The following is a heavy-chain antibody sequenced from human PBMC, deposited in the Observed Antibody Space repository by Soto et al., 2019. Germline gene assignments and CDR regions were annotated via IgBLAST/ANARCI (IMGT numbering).Heavy chain of an antibody. V-gene: IGHV1-69*06. D-gene: IGHD3-3*01. J-gene: IGHJ6*02. CDR2: IIPIFGTA. CDR1: GGTFSSYA. Sequence: GASVKVSCKASGGTFSSYAISWVRQAPGQGLEWMGGIIPIFGTANYAQKFQGRVTITADKSTSTAYMELSSLRSEDTAVYYCARDQPPFGDFWSGTHHLPGDYYYYGMDVWGQGTTVTVSS. CDR3: ARDQPPFGDFWSGTHHLPGDYYYYGMDV.